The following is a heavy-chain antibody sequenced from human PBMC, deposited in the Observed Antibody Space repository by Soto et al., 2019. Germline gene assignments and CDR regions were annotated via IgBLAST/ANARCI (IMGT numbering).Heavy chain of an antibody. Sequence: QVQLVQSGAEVKKPGSSVKVSCKASGGTFSSYAISWVRQAPGQGLEWMGGIIPISGTATYAHKFQGRVTITGDESTSTAYMELSSLRSEDTAVYYCARAIGPQGIAAVIASWGQGTLVTVSS. V-gene: IGHV1-69*01. J-gene: IGHJ4*02. CDR2: IIPISGTA. CDR3: ARAIGPQGIAAVIAS. CDR1: GGTFSSYA. D-gene: IGHD6-13*01.